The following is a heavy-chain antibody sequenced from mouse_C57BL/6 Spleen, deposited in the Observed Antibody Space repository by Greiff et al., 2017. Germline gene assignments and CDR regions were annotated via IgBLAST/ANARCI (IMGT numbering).Heavy chain of an antibody. CDR3: TRSTTTTGFAY. D-gene: IGHD2-4*01. Sequence: VQLQQSGAELVRPGASVKLSCTASGFNIKDDYMHWVKQRPEQGLEWIGWIDPENGDTEYASKFQGKATITADTSSNTAYLQLSSLTSEDTAVYYCTRSTTTTGFAYWGQGTLVTVSA. CDR2: IDPENGDT. J-gene: IGHJ3*01. V-gene: IGHV14-4*01. CDR1: GFNIKDDY.